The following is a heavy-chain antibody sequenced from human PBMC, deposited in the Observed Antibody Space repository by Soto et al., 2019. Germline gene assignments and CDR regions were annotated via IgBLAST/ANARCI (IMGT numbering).Heavy chain of an antibody. CDR3: ATLPPRIVVVFTEMPT. CDR2: IYYSGST. V-gene: IGHV4-61*01. D-gene: IGHD2-21*01. J-gene: IGHJ5*02. CDR1: GGSVSNGSYY. Sequence: PSETLSLTCTVSGGSVSNGSYYWSWIRQPPGKGLEWIGYIYYSGSTNYNPSLKSRVTISVDTSKNQFSLSLTSVTAADTAVYYCATLPPRIVVVFTEMPTWGQGILVTVSS.